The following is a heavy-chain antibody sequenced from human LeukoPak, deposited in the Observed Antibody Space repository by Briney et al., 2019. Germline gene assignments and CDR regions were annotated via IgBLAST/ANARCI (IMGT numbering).Heavy chain of an antibody. CDR1: GGSISSGGYS. D-gene: IGHD2-21*01. Sequence: SEALSLTCAVSGGSISSGGYSWSWIRQPPGKGLGWIGYIYHSGSTYYNPSLKSRVTISVDRSKNQFSLKLSSVTAADTAVYYCARGLFGVDAFDIWGQGTMVTVSS. J-gene: IGHJ3*02. CDR3: ARGLFGVDAFDI. V-gene: IGHV4-30-2*01. CDR2: IYHSGST.